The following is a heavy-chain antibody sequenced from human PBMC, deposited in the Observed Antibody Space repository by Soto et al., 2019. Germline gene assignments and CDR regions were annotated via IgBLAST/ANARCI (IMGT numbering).Heavy chain of an antibody. Sequence: QVQLQESGPGLVKPSQTLSFTCSVSGDSISSGDNYWSWIRQPPGKGLEWIGYIYYTGGTQYNPSLKSRVSILVDTSNNQFSLELRSVTAADTAVYYCARSISLVRGVLSDWGQGTLVTVSS. CDR1: GDSISSGDNY. J-gene: IGHJ4*02. CDR3: ARSISLVRGVLSD. V-gene: IGHV4-30-4*01. D-gene: IGHD3-10*01. CDR2: IYYTGGT.